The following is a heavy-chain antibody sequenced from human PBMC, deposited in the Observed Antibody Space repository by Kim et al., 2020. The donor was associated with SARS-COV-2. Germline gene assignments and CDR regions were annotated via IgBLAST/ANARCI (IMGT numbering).Heavy chain of an antibody. CDR1: GGSISSSPHY. CDR3: VTLGSGWSVGWFHP. D-gene: IGHD6-19*01. J-gene: IGHJ5*02. Sequence: SETLSLTCTVSGGSISSSPHYWGWIRQPPGKRPEWIGSVHYGGDTTYNPSLTGRVTISVDMSKNQFSLDLTSVTAADTAVYYCVTLGSGWSVGWFHPWGQGILVTVSS. V-gene: IGHV4-39*01. CDR2: VHYGGDT.